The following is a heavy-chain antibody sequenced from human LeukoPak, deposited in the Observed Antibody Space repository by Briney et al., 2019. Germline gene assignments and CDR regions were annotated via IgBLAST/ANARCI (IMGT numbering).Heavy chain of an antibody. J-gene: IGHJ4*02. V-gene: IGHV3-15*01. CDR2: VKKKSEGGTT. CDR1: GFTFSSYA. CDR3: TTRVVTTNDY. Sequence: PGGSLRLSCAASGFTFSSYAMSWVRQAPGKGLEWVGRVKKKSEGGTTDHPAPVKGRFTISRDDSKSTLYLQMNNLRTEDTAVYYCTTRVVTTNDYWGQGTLVTVSS. D-gene: IGHD2-21*02.